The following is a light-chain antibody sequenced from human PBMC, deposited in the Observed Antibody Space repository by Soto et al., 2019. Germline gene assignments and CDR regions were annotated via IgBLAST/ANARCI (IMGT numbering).Light chain of an antibody. Sequence: QSVLTQPASVSGSPGQSITISCTGTSTDVGRYNYVSWYQQHPGKAPKLMVYDVSNRPSWVSNRFSGSKSGITASLTISGLQAEDEADYYCTSYTSDCTYVFATGTKVTVL. CDR3: TSYTSDCTYV. CDR1: STDVGRYNY. V-gene: IGLV2-14*01. CDR2: DVS. J-gene: IGLJ1*01.